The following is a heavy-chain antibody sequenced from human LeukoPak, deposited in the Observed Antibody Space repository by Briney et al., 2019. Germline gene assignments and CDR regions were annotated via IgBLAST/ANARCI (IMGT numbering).Heavy chain of an antibody. Sequence: GGSLRLSCAASGFTFSSYWMSWVRQAPGKGLEWVAHINQDGGEKYYVGSVKGGFTISGDNSKNTLYLQISSLRAETTALYYCLKPDSSGFDYWGQGTLVTVSS. CDR3: LKPDSSGFDY. V-gene: IGHV3-7*03. CDR1: GFTFSSYW. CDR2: INQDGGEK. J-gene: IGHJ4*02. D-gene: IGHD3-22*01.